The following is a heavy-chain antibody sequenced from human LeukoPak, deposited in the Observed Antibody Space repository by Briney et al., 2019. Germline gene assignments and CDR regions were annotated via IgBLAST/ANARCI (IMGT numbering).Heavy chain of an antibody. Sequence: ASVTVSFKGCGYTFTRYDINWVRQAAGQGGEGVGWMTPNTPNTPYAHKFPGTLTMTTNPSISTAYMELSSLRSAHTAVYYCARGGRDYYYYYYMDVWGKGTTVTVSS. CDR1: GYTFTRYD. CDR2: MTPNTPNT. V-gene: IGHV1-8*01. CDR3: ARGGRDYYYYYYMDV. J-gene: IGHJ6*03.